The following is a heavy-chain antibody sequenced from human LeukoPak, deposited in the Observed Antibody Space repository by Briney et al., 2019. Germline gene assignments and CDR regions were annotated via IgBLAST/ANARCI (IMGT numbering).Heavy chain of an antibody. CDR2: ISYDGSNK. CDR1: GFTFGTYG. D-gene: IGHD3-22*01. CDR3: ARAMEPYYDSNGCDY. V-gene: IGHV3-30*03. J-gene: IGHJ4*02. Sequence: GKSLRLSCAASGFTFGTYGMHWVRQAPGKGLEWVAVISYDGSNKQYADSVKGRFTISRDNSKNTLYLQMNSLRAGDTAVYYCARAMEPYYDSNGCDYWGQGTPVTVSS.